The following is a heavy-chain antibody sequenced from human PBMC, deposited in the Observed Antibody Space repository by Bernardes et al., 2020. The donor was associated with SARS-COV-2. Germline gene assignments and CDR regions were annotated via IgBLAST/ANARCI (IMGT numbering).Heavy chain of an antibody. Sequence: ASVKVSCKASGYTFSAYYIHWLRQAPGQGLEWMGWISPNSGDTNYAQKLQGRVTMTRDTSTSTDYMELSRLRSDDTAVYYCARTVYYVRGGDSRFDQWGQGTVVTVST. D-gene: IGHD2-21*01. CDR2: ISPNSGDT. CDR1: GYTFSAYY. J-gene: IGHJ4*02. V-gene: IGHV1-2*02. CDR3: ARTVYYVRGGDSRFDQ.